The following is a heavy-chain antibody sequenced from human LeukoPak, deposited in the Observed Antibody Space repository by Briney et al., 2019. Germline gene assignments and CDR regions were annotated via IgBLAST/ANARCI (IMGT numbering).Heavy chain of an antibody. V-gene: IGHV3-74*03. J-gene: IGHJ4*02. CDR3: ARVCIGCYSKDY. CDR2: INSDGSTT. Sequence: HAGGSLRLSCAASGFTFSSYWMHWVRHAPGKGLVWFSRINSDGSTTTYADSVKGRFTISRDNAKNTLYLQMNSLRAEDTAVYYCARVCIGCYSKDYWGQGTLVSVSS. CDR1: GFTFSSYW. D-gene: IGHD2-15*01.